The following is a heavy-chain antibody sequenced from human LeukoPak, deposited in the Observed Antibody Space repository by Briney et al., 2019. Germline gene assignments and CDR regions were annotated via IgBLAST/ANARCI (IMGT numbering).Heavy chain of an antibody. CDR1: GGSISSGGYY. J-gene: IGHJ4*02. CDR3: ARVSGSGWYIDC. V-gene: IGHV4-30-2*01. CDR2: IYHSGST. D-gene: IGHD6-19*01. Sequence: KSSETLSLTCTVSGGSISSGGYYWSWIRQPPGKGLEWIGYIYHSGSTYYNPSLKSRVTISVDTSKNQFSLKLSSVTAADTAVYYCARVSGSGWYIDCWGQGTLVTVSS.